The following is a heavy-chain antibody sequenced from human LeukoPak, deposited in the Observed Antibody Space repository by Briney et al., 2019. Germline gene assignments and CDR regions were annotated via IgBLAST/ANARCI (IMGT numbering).Heavy chain of an antibody. Sequence: PSETLSLTCTVSGGSISSYYWSWIRQPPGKGLEWIGEINHSGSTNYNPSLKSRVTISVDTSKNQFSLKLSSVTAADTAVYYCARHYSRRGSGSYYNSPAGRVDYWGQGTLVTVSS. CDR1: GGSISSYY. V-gene: IGHV4-34*01. D-gene: IGHD3-10*01. CDR2: INHSGST. J-gene: IGHJ4*02. CDR3: ARHYSRRGSGSYYNSPAGRVDY.